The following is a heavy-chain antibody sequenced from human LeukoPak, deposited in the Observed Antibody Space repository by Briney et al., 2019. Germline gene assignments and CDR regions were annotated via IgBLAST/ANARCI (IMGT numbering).Heavy chain of an antibody. D-gene: IGHD1-26*01. CDR2: IYYSGST. CDR3: ARDSTYSGSYYGIDY. V-gene: IGHV4-39*07. Sequence: SETLSLTCTVSGGSISSSSYYWGWIRQPPGKGLEWIGSIYYSGSTYYNPSLKSRVTISVDTSKNQFSLKLSSVTAADTAVYYCARDSTYSGSYYGIDYWGQGTLVTVSS. J-gene: IGHJ4*02. CDR1: GGSISSSSYY.